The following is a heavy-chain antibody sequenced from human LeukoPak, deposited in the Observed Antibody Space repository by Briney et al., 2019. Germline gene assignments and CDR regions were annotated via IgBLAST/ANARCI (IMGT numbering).Heavy chain of an antibody. D-gene: IGHD4-17*01. CDR2: IYYSGST. CDR3: ARSRLYGDYVEY. Sequence: KPSETLSLTCTVSGGSISSGSYYWGWVRQPPGKGLEWIGSIYYSGSTNYNPSLKSRVTISVDKSKNQFSLKLSSVTAADTAVYYCARSRLYGDYVEYWGQGTLVTVSS. J-gene: IGHJ4*02. CDR1: GGSISSGSYY. V-gene: IGHV4-39*07.